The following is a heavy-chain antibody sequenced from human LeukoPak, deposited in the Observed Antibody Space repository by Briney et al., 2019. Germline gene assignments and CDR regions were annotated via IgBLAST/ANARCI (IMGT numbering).Heavy chain of an antibody. Sequence: PSETLSLTCTVSGGSISSYYWSWIRQPAGKGLEWIGRIYTSGSTNYNPSLKSRVTMSLDTSKTQFSLKLSSVTAADTAVYYCARDKYDILTGYEYFDYWGQGTLVTVSP. D-gene: IGHD3-9*01. CDR3: ARDKYDILTGYEYFDY. CDR1: GGSISSYY. V-gene: IGHV4-4*07. J-gene: IGHJ4*02. CDR2: IYTSGST.